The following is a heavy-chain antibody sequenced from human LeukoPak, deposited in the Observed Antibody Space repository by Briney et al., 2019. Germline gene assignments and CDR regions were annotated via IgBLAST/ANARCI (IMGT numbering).Heavy chain of an antibody. V-gene: IGHV3-48*03. J-gene: IGHJ5*02. D-gene: IGHD3-10*01. CDR1: GFTFSSYE. CDR3: ARGLTMVRGALRWFDP. CDR2: ISSSGSTI. Sequence: GGSLRLSCAASGFTFSSYEMNWVRQAPGKGLEWVSYISSSGSTIYYADSVKGRFTISRDNAKNLLYLQMNSLRAEDTAVYYCARGLTMVRGALRWFDPWGQGTLVTVSS.